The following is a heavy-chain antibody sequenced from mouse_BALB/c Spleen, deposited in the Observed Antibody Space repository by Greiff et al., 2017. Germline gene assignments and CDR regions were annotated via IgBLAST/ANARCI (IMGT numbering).Heavy chain of an antibody. CDR1: GYTFSSYW. CDR3: ARWKYYYGSSYGFDV. D-gene: IGHD1-1*01. J-gene: IGHJ1*01. V-gene: IGHV1-9*01. Sequence: QVQLQQSGAELMKPGASVKISCKATGYTFSSYWIEWVKQRPGHGLEWIGEILPGSGSTNYNEKFKGKATFTADTSSNTAYMQLSSLTSEDSAVYYCARWKYYYGSSYGFDVWGAGTTVTVSS. CDR2: ILPGSGST.